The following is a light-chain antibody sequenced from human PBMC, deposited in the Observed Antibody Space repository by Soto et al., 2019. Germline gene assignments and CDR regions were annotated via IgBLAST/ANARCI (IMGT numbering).Light chain of an antibody. J-gene: IGKJ4*01. CDR2: DTS. Sequence: EIVLTQSPATLSFSPGERATLSCRASQTISSYLAWYQHKPGQAPRLLIYDTSNRATGIPARFSGSGSGTDFTLTISSLEPEDFAVYYCHQRSNWPLTFGGGTKVDIK. V-gene: IGKV3-11*01. CDR3: HQRSNWPLT. CDR1: QTISSY.